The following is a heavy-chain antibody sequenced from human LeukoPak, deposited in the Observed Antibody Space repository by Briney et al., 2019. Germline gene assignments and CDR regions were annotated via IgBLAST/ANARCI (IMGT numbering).Heavy chain of an antibody. CDR3: ARGSEVLLWFGEPGAFDI. D-gene: IGHD3-10*01. CDR2: INAGNGNT. J-gene: IGHJ3*02. V-gene: IGHV1-3*01. CDR1: GYTFTSYA. Sequence: ASVKVSCKASGYTFTSYAMHWVRQAPGQRLEWVGWINAGNGNTKYSQKFQGRVTITRDTSASTAYMELSSLRSEDTDVYYCARGSEVLLWFGEPGAFDIWGQGTMVTVSS.